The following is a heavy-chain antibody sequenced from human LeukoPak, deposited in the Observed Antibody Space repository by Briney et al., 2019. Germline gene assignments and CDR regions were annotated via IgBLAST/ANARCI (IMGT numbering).Heavy chain of an antibody. CDR1: GGTFSSYA. CDR2: INAGNGNT. Sequence: GASVKVSCKASGGTFSSYAISWVRQAPGQRLEWMGWINAGNGNTKYSQKFQGRVTITRDTSASTAYMELSSLRSEDTAVYYCARPVMYSSGPFDYWGQGTLVTVSS. CDR3: ARPVMYSSGPFDY. J-gene: IGHJ4*02. V-gene: IGHV1-3*01. D-gene: IGHD6-19*01.